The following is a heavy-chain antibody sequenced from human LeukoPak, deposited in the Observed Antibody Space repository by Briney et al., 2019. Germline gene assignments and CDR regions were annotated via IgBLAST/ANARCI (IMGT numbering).Heavy chain of an antibody. V-gene: IGHV4-61*02. CDR1: GGSISSGTYY. D-gene: IGHD3-3*01. Sequence: SQTLSLTCTVSGGSISSGTYYWSWHPQPAGGGLEWLGRIYTSGSTNYNPSLKSRVTISVDTSKNQFSLKLSSVTAADTAVYYCARDNYDLSIARQGYWGQGTLVTVSS. CDR2: IYTSGST. J-gene: IGHJ4*02. CDR3: ARDNYDLSIARQGY.